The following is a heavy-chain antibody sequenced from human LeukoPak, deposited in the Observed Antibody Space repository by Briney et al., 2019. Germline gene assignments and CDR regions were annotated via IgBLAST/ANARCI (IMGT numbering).Heavy chain of an antibody. CDR2: ISSSGST. D-gene: IGHD4-17*01. CDR1: GGSISGYY. CDR3: ARGHYDLAP. V-gene: IGHV4-59*01. J-gene: IGHJ5*02. Sequence: SSETLSLTCTVSGGSISGYYWSWIRQPPRKGLEWIGYISSSGSTKYDPSLESRVTISLDTSKNQVSLSLTSVTAADTAIYFCARGHYDLAPWGQGILVTVSS.